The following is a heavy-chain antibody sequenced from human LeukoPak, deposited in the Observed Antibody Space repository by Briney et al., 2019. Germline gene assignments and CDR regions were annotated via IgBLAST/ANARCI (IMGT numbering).Heavy chain of an antibody. CDR3: ARFSGSYYDFDY. Sequence: PGGSLRLSCAASGFTVSSNYMSWVRQAPGKGLEWVANIKQDGSEKYYVDSVKGRFTISRDNAKNSLYLQMNSLRAEDTAVYYCARFSGSYYDFDYWGQGTLVTVSS. CDR2: IKQDGSEK. J-gene: IGHJ4*02. D-gene: IGHD1-26*01. V-gene: IGHV3-7*01. CDR1: GFTVSSNY.